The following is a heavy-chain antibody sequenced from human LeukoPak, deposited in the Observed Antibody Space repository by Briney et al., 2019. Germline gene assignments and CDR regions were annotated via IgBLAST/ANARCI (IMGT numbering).Heavy chain of an antibody. Sequence: GGSLRLSCAASGFAFSSYAMSWVRQAPGKGLEWVSSFSGSGGSTYYADSVKGRFTISRDNSKNTLYLQMNSLRAEDTAVYYCAKSGYNRFDYWGQGTLVTVSS. CDR1: GFAFSSYA. CDR2: FSGSGGST. D-gene: IGHD5-24*01. J-gene: IGHJ4*02. V-gene: IGHV3-23*01. CDR3: AKSGYNRFDY.